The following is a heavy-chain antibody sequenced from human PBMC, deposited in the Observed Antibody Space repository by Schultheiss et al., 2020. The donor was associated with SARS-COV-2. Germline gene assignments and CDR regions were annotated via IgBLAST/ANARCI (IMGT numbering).Heavy chain of an antibody. V-gene: IGHV4-59*12. CDR1: GGSFSGYY. J-gene: IGHJ5*02. D-gene: IGHD6-6*01. CDR3: ARAAPRQDNWFDP. Sequence: SETLSLTCAVYGGSFSGYYWSWIRQPPGKGLEWIGYIYYSGSTNYNPSLKSRVTISVDTSKNQFSLKLSSVTAADTAVYYCARAAPRQDNWFDPCGQGGLITV. CDR2: IYYSGST.